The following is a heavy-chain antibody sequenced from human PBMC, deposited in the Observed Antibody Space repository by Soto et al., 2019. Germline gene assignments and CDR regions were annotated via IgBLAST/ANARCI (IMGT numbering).Heavy chain of an antibody. CDR2: IKDGGST. CDR3: ARGQEGVVATH. CDR1: GGSFTGYY. J-gene: IGHJ4*02. D-gene: IGHD2-15*01. V-gene: IGHV4-34*01. Sequence: QVQLQQWGAGLLKPSETLSLTCAVNGGSFTGYYWSWVRQPPGKGLEWIGEIKDGGSTNYSPSFRSRVTISADTSKKQFSLKVTAVTASDTAVYYCARGQEGVVATHWDQGTLVTVSS.